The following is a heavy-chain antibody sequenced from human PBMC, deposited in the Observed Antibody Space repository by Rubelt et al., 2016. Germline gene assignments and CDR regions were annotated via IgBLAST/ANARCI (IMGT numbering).Heavy chain of an antibody. CDR3: ARDQLLGNDDYGSDF. V-gene: IGHV4-34*11. Sequence: QVQLQQWGAGLLKPSETLFLPCAVYGGSFSGYYWNWIRQPPGKGLEWLGYISYGGSTEYSPSPKSRVIISLDTSKNQFSLKLTSVTAADTAVYYCARDQLLGNDDYGSDFWGQGTQVTVSS. CDR1: GGSFSGYY. CDR2: ISYGGST. D-gene: IGHD4-17*01. J-gene: IGHJ4*02.